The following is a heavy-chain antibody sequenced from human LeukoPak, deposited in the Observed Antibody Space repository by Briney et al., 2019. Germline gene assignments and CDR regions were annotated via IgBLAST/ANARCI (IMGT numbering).Heavy chain of an antibody. D-gene: IGHD2/OR15-2a*01. Sequence: GGSLRLSCAASGFTFSSYWIHWVRQAPGKGLVWVSHVDSDGSSTSYADPVKGRFTISRDNAKNTLYLQMNSLRAEGTAVYYCARGGIGTFDIWGQGTMVTVSS. CDR3: ARGGIGTFDI. CDR1: GFTFSSYW. V-gene: IGHV3-74*01. CDR2: VDSDGSST. J-gene: IGHJ3*02.